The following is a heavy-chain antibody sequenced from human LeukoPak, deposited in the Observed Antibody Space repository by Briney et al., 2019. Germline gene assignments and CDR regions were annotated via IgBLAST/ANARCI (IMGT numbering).Heavy chain of an antibody. Sequence: PSETLSLTCAVYGGSFSGYYWSWIRQPPGKGLEWIGEINHSGSTNYNPSLKSRVTMSVDTSKNQFSLKLSSVTAADTAVYYCAREEYSSGWYRNSFDYWGQGTLVTVSS. D-gene: IGHD6-19*01. CDR3: AREEYSSGWYRNSFDY. J-gene: IGHJ4*02. CDR2: INHSGST. CDR1: GGSFSGYY. V-gene: IGHV4-34*01.